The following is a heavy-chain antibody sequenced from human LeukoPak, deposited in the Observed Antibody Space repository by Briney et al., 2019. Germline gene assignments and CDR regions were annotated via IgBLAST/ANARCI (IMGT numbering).Heavy chain of an antibody. CDR3: ARTSSSGWYVDGMDV. V-gene: IGHV4-59*01. Sequence: SETLSLNCTVSGGSISSYYWSWIRQPPGKGLEWIGYIYYSGSTNYNPSLKSRVTISVDTSKNQFSLKLSSVTAADTAVYYCARTSSSGWYVDGMDVWGQGTTVTVSS. CDR1: GGSISSYY. J-gene: IGHJ6*02. D-gene: IGHD6-19*01. CDR2: IYYSGST.